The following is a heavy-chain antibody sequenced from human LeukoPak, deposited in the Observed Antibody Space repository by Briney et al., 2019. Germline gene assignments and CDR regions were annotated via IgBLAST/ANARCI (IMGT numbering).Heavy chain of an antibody. CDR2: IIPIFGTA. Sequence: SVKVSCKASGYTFTSYGISWVRQAPGQGLEWMGGIIPIFGTANYAQKFQGRVTITADESTSTAYMELSSLRSEDTAVYYCARDEDSSSSGVGYWGQGTLVTVSS. D-gene: IGHD6-6*01. CDR3: ARDEDSSSSGVGY. CDR1: GYTFTSYG. J-gene: IGHJ4*02. V-gene: IGHV1-69*13.